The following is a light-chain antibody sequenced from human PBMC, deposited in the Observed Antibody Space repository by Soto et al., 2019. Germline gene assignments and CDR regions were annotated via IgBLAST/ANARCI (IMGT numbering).Light chain of an antibody. Sequence: IQMTQSPSTLSASIGDRVTITCRASQSISSWLAWYQQKPGKAPKLLIYKASSLESGVPSRFSGSGSGTEFTLTISSLQPDDVATYYCQQYSGYSRTFGQGTKV. J-gene: IGKJ1*01. CDR1: QSISSW. V-gene: IGKV1-5*03. CDR3: QQYSGYSRT. CDR2: KAS.